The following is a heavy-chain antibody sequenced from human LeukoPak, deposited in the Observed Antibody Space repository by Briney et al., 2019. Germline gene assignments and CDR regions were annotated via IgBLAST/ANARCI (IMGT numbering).Heavy chain of an antibody. Sequence: PGGSLRLSCAASGFAFSGYDMHWVRQATGKGLEWISTIGTAGDTYYPGSVKGRFTISRENAKSSLYLQMNSLGAGDTAVYYCAVGPSSNWYYFDYWGQGILVTVSS. J-gene: IGHJ4*02. CDR1: GFAFSGYD. CDR2: IGTAGDT. D-gene: IGHD6-13*01. V-gene: IGHV3-13*01. CDR3: AVGPSSNWYYFDY.